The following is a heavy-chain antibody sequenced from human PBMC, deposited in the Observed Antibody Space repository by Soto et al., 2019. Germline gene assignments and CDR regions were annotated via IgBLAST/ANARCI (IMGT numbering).Heavy chain of an antibody. CDR3: ARDGYCSSTSCYYFDY. V-gene: IGHV3-30-3*01. D-gene: IGHD2-2*01. J-gene: IGHJ4*02. CDR2: ISYDGSNK. CDR1: GFTFSSYA. Sequence: GGSRRLSCAASGFTFSSYAMHWVRQAPGKGLEWVAVISYDGSNKYYADSVKGRFTISRDNSKNTLYLQMNSLRAEDTAVYYCARDGYCSSTSCYYFDYWGQGTLVTVSS.